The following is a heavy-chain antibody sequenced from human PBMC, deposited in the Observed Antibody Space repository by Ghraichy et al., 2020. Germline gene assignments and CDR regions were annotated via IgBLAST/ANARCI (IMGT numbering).Heavy chain of an antibody. CDR1: GFSFNNYW. Sequence: GGSLRLSCEASGFSFNNYWMSWVRQAPGKGLEWVANIKQDGSEKYYVDSVRGRFTISRDNAKNSLSLQMNSLRPEDTALYYCAKDISGTTSRGFDYWGQGTLVTVSS. V-gene: IGHV3-7*01. J-gene: IGHJ4*02. CDR3: AKDISGTTSRGFDY. D-gene: IGHD2/OR15-2a*01. CDR2: IKQDGSEK.